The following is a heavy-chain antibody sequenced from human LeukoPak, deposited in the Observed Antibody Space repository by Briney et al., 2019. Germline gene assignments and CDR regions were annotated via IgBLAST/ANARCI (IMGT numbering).Heavy chain of an antibody. J-gene: IGHJ4*02. CDR3: AKGDYDILTGYLDY. V-gene: IGHV1-69*05. CDR1: GGTFSSYA. Sequence: SVKVSCKASGGTFSSYAISWVRQAPGQGLEWMGRIIPIFGTANYAQKFQGRVTITTDESTSTAYMELSSLRSEDTAVYYCAKGDYDILTGYLDYWGQGTLVTVSS. D-gene: IGHD3-9*01. CDR2: IIPIFGTA.